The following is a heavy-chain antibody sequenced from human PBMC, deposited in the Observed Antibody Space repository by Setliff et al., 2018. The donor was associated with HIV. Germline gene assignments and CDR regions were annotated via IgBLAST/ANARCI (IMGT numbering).Heavy chain of an antibody. Sequence: PSETLSLTCAVYGGSFSGYYWSWIRQPPGKGLEWIGEINHSGSTSYNPSLMSRVTISVDTSKDQFSLKLRSVTAADTAVYYCASRVYYYDSSGYLREEGFDPWGQGTLVTVSS. CDR2: INHSGST. CDR1: GGSFSGYY. D-gene: IGHD3-22*01. J-gene: IGHJ5*02. CDR3: ASRVYYYDSSGYLREEGFDP. V-gene: IGHV4-34*01.